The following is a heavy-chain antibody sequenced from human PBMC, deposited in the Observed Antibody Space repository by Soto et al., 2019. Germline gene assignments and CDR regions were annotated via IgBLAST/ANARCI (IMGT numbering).Heavy chain of an antibody. CDR1: GGTFSSYA. Sequence: QVQLVQSGAEVKQPGSSVKVSCKASGGTFSSYAISWVRQAPGQGLEWMGGVIPIFGTANYAQKFQGRVTITADKSTSTAYMELSSLRSEDTAVYYCASGVSGGVVNSFDYWGQGTLVTVSS. CDR3: ASGVSGGVVNSFDY. D-gene: IGHD3-3*01. CDR2: VIPIFGTA. J-gene: IGHJ4*02. V-gene: IGHV1-69*06.